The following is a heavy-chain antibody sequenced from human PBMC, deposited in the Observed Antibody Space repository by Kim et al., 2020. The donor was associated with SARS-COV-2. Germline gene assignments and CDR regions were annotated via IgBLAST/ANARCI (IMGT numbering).Heavy chain of an antibody. CDR1: GYTFTSYA. D-gene: IGHD3-22*01. CDR2: INTNTGNP. J-gene: IGHJ5*02. Sequence: ASVKVSCKASGYTFTSYAMNWVRQAPGQGLEWMGWINTNTGNPTYAQGFTGRFVFSLDTSVSTAYLQISSLKAEDTAVYYCARETYYYDSSGYKNWFDPWGQGTLVTVSS. V-gene: IGHV7-4-1*02. CDR3: ARETYYYDSSGYKNWFDP.